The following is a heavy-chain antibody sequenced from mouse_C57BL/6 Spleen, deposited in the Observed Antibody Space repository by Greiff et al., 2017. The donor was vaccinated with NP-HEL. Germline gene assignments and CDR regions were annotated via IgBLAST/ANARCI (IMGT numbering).Heavy chain of an antibody. Sequence: EVKLVESGGGLVKPGGSLKLSCAASGFTFSDYGMHWVRQAPGKGLEWVAYISSGSSTIYYADTVKGRFTISRDTAKNTLFLQMNSLRSEDTAMYYCASATVVAKGSMDYWGQGTSVTVSS. CDR1: GFTFSDYG. CDR3: ASATVVAKGSMDY. CDR2: ISSGSSTI. J-gene: IGHJ4*01. V-gene: IGHV5-17*01. D-gene: IGHD1-1*01.